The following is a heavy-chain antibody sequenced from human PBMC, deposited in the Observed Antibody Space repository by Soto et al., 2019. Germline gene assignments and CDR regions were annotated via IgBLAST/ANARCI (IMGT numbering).Heavy chain of an antibody. CDR1: GGTFSSYA. D-gene: IGHD5-12*01. CDR2: IIPIFGTA. Sequence: QVQLVQSGAEVKKPGSSVKVSCKASGGTFSSYAISWVRQAPGQGLEWMGGIIPIFGTANYAQKFQGRVTITADESTSTAYMELSSLRSEDTAVFYCARDGGGGYSGYDVGYFDYWGQGTLVTVSS. V-gene: IGHV1-69*01. J-gene: IGHJ4*02. CDR3: ARDGGGGYSGYDVGYFDY.